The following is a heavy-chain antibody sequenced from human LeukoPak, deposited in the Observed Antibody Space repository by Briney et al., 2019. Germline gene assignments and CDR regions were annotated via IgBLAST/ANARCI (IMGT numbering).Heavy chain of an antibody. CDR2: ISTSSTTI. V-gene: IGHV3-48*02. J-gene: IGHJ4*02. CDR3: ARDRGYYYDY. CDR1: GFTFSSHS. D-gene: IGHD3-10*01. Sequence: PGGSLRLSCAASGFTFSSHSMNWVRQAPGKGLEWVSYISTSSTTIYYADSVKGRFTISRDNAKNSLYLQTNSLRDEDTAVYYCARDRGYYYDYWGQGTLVTDSS.